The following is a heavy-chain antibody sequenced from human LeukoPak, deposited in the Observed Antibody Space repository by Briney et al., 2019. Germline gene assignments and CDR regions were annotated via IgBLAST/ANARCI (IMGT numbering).Heavy chain of an antibody. V-gene: IGHV3-33*06. CDR1: GFTFSSYG. J-gene: IGHJ4*02. D-gene: IGHD3-22*01. CDR2: IWYDGSNK. Sequence: PGGSLRLSCAAYGFTFSSYGMHWLRQAPGKGLEGVVVIWYDGSNKYYADSVKGRFTISRDNSKNTLYLQMDSLRAEDTAVYYCAKLYDSGGLDYWGQGALVTVSS. CDR3: AKLYDSGGLDY.